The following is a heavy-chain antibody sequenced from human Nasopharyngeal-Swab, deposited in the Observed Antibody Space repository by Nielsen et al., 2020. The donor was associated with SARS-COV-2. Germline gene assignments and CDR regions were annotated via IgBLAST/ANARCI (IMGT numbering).Heavy chain of an antibody. CDR1: GGSISSYY. J-gene: IGHJ4*02. CDR2: IYYSGST. CDR3: ARGGRSIAVAGRAFDY. Sequence: SKTLSLTCTVSGGSISSYYWSWIRQPPGKGLEWIGYIYYSGSTNYNPSLKSRVTISVDTSKNQFSLKLSSVTAADTAVYYCARGGRSIAVAGRAFDYWGQGTLVTVSS. D-gene: IGHD6-19*01. V-gene: IGHV4-59*01.